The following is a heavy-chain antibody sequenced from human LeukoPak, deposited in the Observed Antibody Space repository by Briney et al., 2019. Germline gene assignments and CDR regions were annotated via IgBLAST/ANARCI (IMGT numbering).Heavy chain of an antibody. CDR3: ARNKRYSSSWYPFDY. Sequence: HGESLKISCKGSGYSFTSHWIGGVRQMPGKGLEWMGIIYPGDSDTRYSPSFQGQVTISADKSISTAYLQWSSLKASDTAMYYCARNKRYSSSWYPFDYWGQGTLVTVSS. CDR2: IYPGDSDT. J-gene: IGHJ4*02. V-gene: IGHV5-51*01. CDR1: GYSFTSHW. D-gene: IGHD6-13*01.